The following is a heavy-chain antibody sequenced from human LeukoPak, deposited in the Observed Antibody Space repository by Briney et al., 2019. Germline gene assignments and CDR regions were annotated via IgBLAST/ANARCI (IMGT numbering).Heavy chain of an antibody. CDR1: GFTFSSYW. CDR2: IKQDGSEK. J-gene: IGHJ6*02. D-gene: IGHD3-3*01. CDR3: ARGGQMHYDFWSGYYQYYYYYGMDV. Sequence: GGSLRLSCAASGFTFSSYWMSWVRQAPGKGLEWVANIKQDGSEKYYVDSVKGRFTISRDNAKNSLYLQMNSLRAEDTAVYYCARGGQMHYDFWSGYYQYYYYYGMDVWGQGTTVTVSS. V-gene: IGHV3-7*01.